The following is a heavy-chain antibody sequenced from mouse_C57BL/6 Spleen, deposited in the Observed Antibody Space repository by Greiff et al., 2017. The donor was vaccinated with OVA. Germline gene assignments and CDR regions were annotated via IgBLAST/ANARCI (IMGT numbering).Heavy chain of an antibody. J-gene: IGHJ4*01. D-gene: IGHD2-3*01. CDR1: GFSLTSYG. CDR3: ARQGGYDGYYDYAMDY. V-gene: IGHV2-6-1*01. CDR2: IWSDGST. Sequence: VQLVESGPGLVAPSQSLSITCTVSGFSLTSYGVHWVRQPPGKGLEWLVVIWSDGSTTYNSALKSRLSISKDNSKSQVFLKMNSLQTDDTAMYYCARQGGYDGYYDYAMDYWGQGTSVTVSS.